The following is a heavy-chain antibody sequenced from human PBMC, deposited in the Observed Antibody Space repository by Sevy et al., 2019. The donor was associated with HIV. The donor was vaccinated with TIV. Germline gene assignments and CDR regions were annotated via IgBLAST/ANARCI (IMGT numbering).Heavy chain of an antibody. Sequence: GGSLRLSCAASGCSLNNYWMNWVRQAPGKGLEWVANIEQDGSVKYYVDSVKGRFTISRDNARNLLYLQMNSLRVEDTALYYCVRAIAAAGSFWRQGTLVTVSS. V-gene: IGHV3-7*01. D-gene: IGHD6-13*01. CDR2: IEQDGSVK. J-gene: IGHJ1*01. CDR1: GCSLNNYW. CDR3: VRAIAAAGSF.